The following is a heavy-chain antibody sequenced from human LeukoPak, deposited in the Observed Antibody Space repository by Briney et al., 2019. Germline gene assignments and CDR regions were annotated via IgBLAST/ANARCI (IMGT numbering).Heavy chain of an antibody. CDR1: GFTVSKTY. J-gene: IGHJ4*02. V-gene: IGHV3-66*01. CDR3: VRSVDY. Sequence: SGGSLRLSCAASGFTVSKTYMTWVRQAPGKGLEWVSIIYSGGSTFYADSVKGRFTISRDNAKNTLYLQMNSLRAEDTAVYYCVRSVDYWGQGTLVTVSS. CDR2: IYSGGST.